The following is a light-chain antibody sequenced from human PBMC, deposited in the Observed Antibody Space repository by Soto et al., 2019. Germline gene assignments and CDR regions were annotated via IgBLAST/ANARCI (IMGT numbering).Light chain of an antibody. Sequence: EVVLTQSPVTLSLSPGERASLSCRASQFLSSYLAWYQQIPGQPPRLLIYDSTNRAAGIPARFSGSRSGTDFTLTISSVEPEDFAMYYCQHCQPYGDSPPLTFGGGTKVEIK. CDR3: QHCQPYGDSPPLT. CDR1: QFLSSY. CDR2: DST. J-gene: IGKJ4*01. V-gene: IGKV3-11*01.